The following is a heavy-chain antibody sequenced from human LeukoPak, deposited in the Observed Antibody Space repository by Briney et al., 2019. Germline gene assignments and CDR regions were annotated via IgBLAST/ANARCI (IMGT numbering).Heavy chain of an antibody. J-gene: IGHJ4*02. Sequence: ASVKVSCKASGYTFTGYYMHWVRQAPGQGLEWMGWINPNSGGTNYAQKFQGGVTMTRDTSISTAYMEQSRLRSDDTAVYYCARACSDFWSGYYKDYWGQGTLVTVSS. CDR2: INPNSGGT. CDR3: ARACSDFWSGYYKDY. V-gene: IGHV1-2*02. D-gene: IGHD3-3*01. CDR1: GYTFTGYY.